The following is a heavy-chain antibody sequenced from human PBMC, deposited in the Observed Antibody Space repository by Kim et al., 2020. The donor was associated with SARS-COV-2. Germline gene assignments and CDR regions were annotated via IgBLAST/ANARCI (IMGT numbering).Heavy chain of an antibody. J-gene: IGHJ5*02. D-gene: IGHD6-13*01. Sequence: NPSLTSQVTISVATSKTQFSLKLSSVTAADTAVYYCARRAGYSSSNWFDPWGQGTLVTVSS. V-gene: IGHV4-59*08. CDR3: ARRAGYSSSNWFDP.